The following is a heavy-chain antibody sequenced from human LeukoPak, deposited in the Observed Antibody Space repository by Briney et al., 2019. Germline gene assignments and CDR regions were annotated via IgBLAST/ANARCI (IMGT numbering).Heavy chain of an antibody. D-gene: IGHD2-2*01. CDR2: INHSGST. Sequence: SETLSLTCAVYGGSFSGYYWSWIRQPRGKGLEWIGEINHSGSTNYNPSLKSRVTISVDTSKNQFSLKLSSVTAADTAVYYCAREGYCSSTSCQDIWGQGTMVTVSS. CDR3: AREGYCSSTSCQDI. V-gene: IGHV4-34*01. J-gene: IGHJ3*02. CDR1: GGSFSGYY.